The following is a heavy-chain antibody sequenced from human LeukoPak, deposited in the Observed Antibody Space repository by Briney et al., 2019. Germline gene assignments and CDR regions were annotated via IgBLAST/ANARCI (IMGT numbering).Heavy chain of an antibody. CDR2: INPSGTGT. J-gene: IGHJ5*02. CDR3: ATDHSMADTAWWFDP. Sequence: ASVTVSCKASGYTITNNWMHWVRQAPGQGLEWMGVINPSGTGTNYGQKFQGRITMSRDTSTSTVYMELSSLRSEDTAFYYCATDHSMADTAWWFDPWGQGTLVTVSS. CDR1: GYTITNNW. D-gene: IGHD5-24*01. V-gene: IGHV1-46*01.